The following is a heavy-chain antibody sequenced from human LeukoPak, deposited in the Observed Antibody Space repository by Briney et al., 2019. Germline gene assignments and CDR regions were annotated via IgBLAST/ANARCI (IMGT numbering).Heavy chain of an antibody. Sequence: SETLSLTCTVSGGSISSYYWSWIRQPAGKGLEWIGHIDTSGNTNYKPSLKSRLTISVDTSKNQFSLKLSSVTAADTAVYYCARALIGRKTKRIFQHWGQGTLVTVSS. CDR1: GGSISSYY. CDR2: IDTSGNT. J-gene: IGHJ1*01. V-gene: IGHV4-4*07. D-gene: IGHD2/OR15-2a*01. CDR3: ARALIGRKTKRIFQH.